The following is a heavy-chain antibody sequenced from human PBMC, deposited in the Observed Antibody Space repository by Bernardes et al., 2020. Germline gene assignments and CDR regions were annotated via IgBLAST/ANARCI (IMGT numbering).Heavy chain of an antibody. J-gene: IGHJ2*01. D-gene: IGHD3-10*01. CDR1: GFTVRSHF. CDR2: VYASGAT. CDR3: ASRGSGSYPCYCGL. V-gene: IGHV3-53*01. Sequence: GGSLRLSCAASGFTVRSHFVPWVRQAPGKGLEWVSVVYASGATAYKDSLKGRFTVSKDNSRNTVYLQLNSLTVQDTTVYFWASRGSGSYPCYCGLWGGGTLVTV.